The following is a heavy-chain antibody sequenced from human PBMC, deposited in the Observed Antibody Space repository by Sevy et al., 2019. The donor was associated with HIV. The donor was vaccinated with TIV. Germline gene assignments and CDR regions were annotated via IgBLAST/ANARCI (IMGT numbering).Heavy chain of an antibody. CDR1: EFTFSSYG. D-gene: IGHD1-26*01. J-gene: IGHJ4*02. CDR3: AKEHGVWESTLRLANDY. V-gene: IGHV3-30*02. CDR2: VRFDGSFR. Sequence: GGSLRLSCEASEFTFSSYGMHWVRPAPGKGLEWVAFVRFDGSFRTYARSVKGRFSISRDNSRTVLYLQMNSLTTEDTALYYCAKEHGVWESTLRLANDYWGQGALVTVSS.